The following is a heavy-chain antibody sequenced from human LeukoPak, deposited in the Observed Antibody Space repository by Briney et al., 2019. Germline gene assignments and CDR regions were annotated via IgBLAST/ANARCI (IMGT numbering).Heavy chain of an antibody. D-gene: IGHD3-22*01. CDR3: ARVSPYYYDSSGAFDI. Sequence: SETLSPTCTVSGGSISSYYWSWIRQPPGKGLEWIGYIYYSGSTNYNPSLKSRVTISVDTSKNQFSLKLSSVTAADTAVYYCARVSPYYYDSSGAFDIWGQGTMVTVSS. V-gene: IGHV4-59*01. CDR2: IYYSGST. CDR1: GGSISSYY. J-gene: IGHJ3*02.